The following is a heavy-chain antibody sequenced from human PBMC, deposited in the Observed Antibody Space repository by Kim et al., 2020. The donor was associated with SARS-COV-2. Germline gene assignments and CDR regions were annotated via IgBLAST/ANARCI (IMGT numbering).Heavy chain of an antibody. CDR1: GFTFSSHT. CDR2: ISGSGGGT. J-gene: IGHJ4*02. Sequence: GGSLRLSCAASGFTFSSHTMTWVRQAPGKGLEWVSAISGSGGGTFYADSVRGRFSISRDNSKNTLFLQMNSLRADDTAVYYCAKDRAYCSGGNCNSGFDFWGKGTLVTVSS. V-gene: IGHV3-23*01. D-gene: IGHD2-15*01. CDR3: AKDRAYCSGGNCNSGFDF.